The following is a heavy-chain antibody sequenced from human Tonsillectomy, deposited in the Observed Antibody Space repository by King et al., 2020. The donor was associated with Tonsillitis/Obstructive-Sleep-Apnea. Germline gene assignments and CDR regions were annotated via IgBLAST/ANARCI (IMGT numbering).Heavy chain of an antibody. D-gene: IGHD6-13*01. J-gene: IGHJ5*02. CDR2: IYYSGST. CDR3: ARRWGAATRRNWFDP. Sequence: QLQESGPGLVKPSETLSLTCTVSGGSISSSSYYWGWIRQPPGKGLEWIGSIYYSGSTYYNPSLKSRVTLSVDTSKNQFSLKLSSVTAADTAVYYCARRWGAATRRNWFDPWGQGTLVTVSS. CDR1: GGSISSSSYY. V-gene: IGHV4-39*01.